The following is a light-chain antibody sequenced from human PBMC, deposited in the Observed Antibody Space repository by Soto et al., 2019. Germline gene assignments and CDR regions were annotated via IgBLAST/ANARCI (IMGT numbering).Light chain of an antibody. J-gene: IGKJ1*01. CDR3: QQSYSTPRT. CDR1: QSISSY. Sequence: DIQMTQSPSSLSASVGDRVTITCRASQSISSYLNWYQQKPGKAHKLLIYAASSLQSGVPSRFSGSGSGTDFTLPISSLQPEDFATYYCQQSYSTPRTFGQGTKFEIK. V-gene: IGKV1-39*01. CDR2: AAS.